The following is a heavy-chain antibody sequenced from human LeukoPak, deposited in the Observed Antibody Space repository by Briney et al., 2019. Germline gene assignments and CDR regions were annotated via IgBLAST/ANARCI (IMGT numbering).Heavy chain of an antibody. CDR3: ARVLVVPLVSIHMDV. V-gene: IGHV3-48*01. J-gene: IGHJ6*02. Sequence: PGGSLRLSCADSGFTFSTYSMKWVRQAPGKELEWVSYISGSSSNIYYADSVKGRFTISRDNAKNSLYLQMNTLRAEDTAVYYCARVLVVPLVSIHMDVWGQGTTVTVSS. CDR2: ISGSSSNI. D-gene: IGHD2-2*01. CDR1: GFTFSTYS.